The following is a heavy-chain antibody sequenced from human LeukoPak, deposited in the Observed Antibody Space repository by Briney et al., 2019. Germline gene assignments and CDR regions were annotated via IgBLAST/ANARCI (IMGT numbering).Heavy chain of an antibody. CDR1: GFTFSNYA. Sequence: PGGSLRLSCAASGFTFSNYALVWVRQAPGKGLEWVSAIRGSGGNGNYADAVKGRFTISRDNSKNTLYLQMNSLRVEDTAMYYCGRDPNGDYVGAFEFWGQGTMVTVSS. V-gene: IGHV3-23*01. D-gene: IGHD4-17*01. CDR3: GRDPNGDYVGAFEF. CDR2: IRGSGGNG. J-gene: IGHJ3*01.